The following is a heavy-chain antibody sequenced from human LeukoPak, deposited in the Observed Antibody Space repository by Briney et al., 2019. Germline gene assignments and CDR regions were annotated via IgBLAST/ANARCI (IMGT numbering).Heavy chain of an antibody. D-gene: IGHD2-2*01. CDR1: GFTFSSYS. CDR3: ARAQHCSSTGCYAGDAFDI. J-gene: IGHJ3*02. Sequence: GGSLRLSCAASGFTFSSYSMNWVRQAPGKGLEWVSSISSSSSYIYYADSVKGRFTISRDNAKNSLYLQMNSLRAEDTAVYYCARAQHCSSTGCYAGDAFDIWGQGTMVTVSS. V-gene: IGHV3-21*01. CDR2: ISSSSSYI.